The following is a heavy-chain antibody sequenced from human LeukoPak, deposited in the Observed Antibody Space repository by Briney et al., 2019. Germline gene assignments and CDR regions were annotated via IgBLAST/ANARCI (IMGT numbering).Heavy chain of an antibody. J-gene: IGHJ4*02. CDR2: INWNGGST. CDR3: ATELNPYYYDSSGYSFEDY. Sequence: PGGSLRLSCAASGFTFDDYGMSWVRQAPGKGLEWVSGINWNGGSTGYADSVKGRFTISRDNAKNSLYLQMNSLRAEDTAVYYCATELNPYYYDSSGYSFEDYWGQGTLVTVSS. V-gene: IGHV3-20*04. D-gene: IGHD3-22*01. CDR1: GFTFDDYG.